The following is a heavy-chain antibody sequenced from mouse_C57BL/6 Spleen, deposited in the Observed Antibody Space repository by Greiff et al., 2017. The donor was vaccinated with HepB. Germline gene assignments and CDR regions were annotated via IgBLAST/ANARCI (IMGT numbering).Heavy chain of an antibody. CDR3: ARSGTSPFDD. V-gene: IGHV1-55*01. D-gene: IGHD4-1*01. CDR2: IYPGSGST. Sequence: QVQLKQPGAELVKPGASVKMSCKASGYTFTSYWITWVKQRPGQGLEWIGDIYPGSGSTNYNEKFKSKATLTVDTSSSTAYMQLSSLTSEDSAVYYCARSGTSPFDDWGQGTTLTVSS. CDR1: GYTFTSYW. J-gene: IGHJ2*01.